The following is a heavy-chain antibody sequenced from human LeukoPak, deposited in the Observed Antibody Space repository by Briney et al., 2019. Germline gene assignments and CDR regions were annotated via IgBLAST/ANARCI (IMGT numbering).Heavy chain of an antibody. Sequence: PSETLSLTCTVSGGSISSSSYYWGWIRQPPGKGLEWIGSIYYSGSTYYNPSLKSRVTISVDTSKNQFSLKLSSVTAADTAVYYCARDLGGKGYYYYYMDVWGKGTTVTVSS. CDR1: GGSISSSSYY. J-gene: IGHJ6*03. CDR3: ARDLGGKGYYYYYMDV. V-gene: IGHV4-39*07. D-gene: IGHD4-23*01. CDR2: IYYSGST.